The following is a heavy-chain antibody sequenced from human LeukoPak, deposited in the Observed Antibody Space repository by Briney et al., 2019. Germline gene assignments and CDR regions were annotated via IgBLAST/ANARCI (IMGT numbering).Heavy chain of an antibody. CDR1: GGSFSGYY. D-gene: IGHD6-6*01. J-gene: IGHJ5*02. CDR3: ARASSIAATNWFDP. V-gene: IGHV4-34*01. Sequence: SETLSLTCAVYGGSFSGYYWRWIRQHPGKGLEWIGEINHSGSTNYNPSLKSRVTISVDTSKNQFSLKLSSVTAADTAVYYCARASSIAATNWFDPWGQGTLVTVSS. CDR2: INHSGST.